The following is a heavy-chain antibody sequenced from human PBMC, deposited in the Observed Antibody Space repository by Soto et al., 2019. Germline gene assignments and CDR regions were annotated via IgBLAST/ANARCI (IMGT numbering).Heavy chain of an antibody. CDR1: GYTFTGYY. J-gene: IGHJ6*03. V-gene: IGHV1-2*04. D-gene: IGHD2-2*01. CDR2: INPNSGGT. Sequence: GASVTVSCKASGYTFTGYYMHWVRQAPGQGLEWMGWINPNSGGTNYAQKFQGWVTMTRDTSISTAYMELSRLRSDDTAVYYCARVNMAGDCSSPSCHYYYYMDVWGKGTTVTVSS. CDR3: ARVNMAGDCSSPSCHYYYYMDV.